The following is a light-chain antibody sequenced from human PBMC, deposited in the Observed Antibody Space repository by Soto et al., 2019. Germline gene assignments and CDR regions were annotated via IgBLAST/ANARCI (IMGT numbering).Light chain of an antibody. Sequence: QSVLTQPPSASGTPGQRVNISCSGSSSNIGSNYVYWYRQFPGTAPKLLIQRNNQRPSGVPARFSGSKSGTSASLAISGLRSEDEADYYCAAWDDALNGVFGGGTKLTVL. V-gene: IGLV1-47*01. CDR2: RNN. J-gene: IGLJ3*02. CDR3: AAWDDALNGV. CDR1: SSNIGSNY.